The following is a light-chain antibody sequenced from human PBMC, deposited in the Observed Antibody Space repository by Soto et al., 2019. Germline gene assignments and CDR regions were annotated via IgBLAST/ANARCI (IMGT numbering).Light chain of an antibody. CDR3: SSYTSSSTPV. CDR1: RSDLGGYNY. CDR2: EVR. Sequence: QSVLTQPASVSGSPGQSITISCTGTRSDLGGYNYVSWYQQHPGKAPKLMIYEVRNRPSGVSTRFSGSKSGNTASLTISGLQAEDEADYYCSSYTSSSTPVFGGGTKLTVL. V-gene: IGLV2-14*01. J-gene: IGLJ2*01.